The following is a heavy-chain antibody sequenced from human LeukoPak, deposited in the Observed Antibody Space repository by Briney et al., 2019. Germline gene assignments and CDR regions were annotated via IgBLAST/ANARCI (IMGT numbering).Heavy chain of an antibody. D-gene: IGHD6-6*01. CDR3: AGPGAARLDY. V-gene: IGHV4-34*01. CDR2: IHPSGST. J-gene: IGHJ4*02. Sequence: SETLSLTCAVYGRSLNNYFWSWIRQPPGKGLEWIGEIHPSGSTNYNPSLKSQITISVDTSKNHFSLKLNSVTAADTAVYYCAGPGAARLDYWGQGTLVTVSS. CDR1: GRSLNNYF.